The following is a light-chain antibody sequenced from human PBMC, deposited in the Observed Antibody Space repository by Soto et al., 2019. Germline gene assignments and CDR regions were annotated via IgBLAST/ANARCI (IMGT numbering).Light chain of an antibody. CDR1: HTIDNY. V-gene: IGKV1-39*01. CDR3: QQCFSIPPT. J-gene: IGKJ1*01. CDR2: AAS. Sequence: DIQMTQSPSSLSASVGDRVTITCRASHTIDNYLSWYEQKPGKVPKLLIYAASKLQRGVPSRFSGSGSGTDFTLTIDSLQPDDFAIYYCQQCFSIPPTFGHGTKV.